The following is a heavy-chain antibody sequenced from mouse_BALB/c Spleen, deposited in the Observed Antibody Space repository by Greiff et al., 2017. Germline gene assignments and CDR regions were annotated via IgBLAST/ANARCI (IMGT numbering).Heavy chain of an antibody. CDR3: ARHYGSSPYYYAMDY. CDR2: ISYSGST. J-gene: IGHJ4*01. D-gene: IGHD1-1*01. Sequence: EVKLVESGPGLVKPSQSLSLTCTVTGYSITSDYAWNWIRQFPGNKLEWMGYISYSGSTSYNPSLKSRISITRDTSKNQFFLQLNSVTTEDTATYYCARHYGSSPYYYAMDYWGQGTSVTVSS. CDR1: GYSITSDYA. V-gene: IGHV3-2*02.